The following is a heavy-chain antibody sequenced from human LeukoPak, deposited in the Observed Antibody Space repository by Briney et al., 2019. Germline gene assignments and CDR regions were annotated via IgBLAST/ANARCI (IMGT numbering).Heavy chain of an antibody. CDR3: AKEGLRFLEWLTYFDY. CDR1: GFTFSSYA. V-gene: IGHV3-23*01. CDR2: ISGSGGST. Sequence: GGSLRLSCAASGFTFSSYAMSWVRQAPGRGLEWVSAISGSGGSTYYADSVKGRFTISRDNSKNTLYLQMNSLRAEDTAVYYCAKEGLRFLEWLTYFDYWGQGTLVTVSS. J-gene: IGHJ4*02. D-gene: IGHD3-3*01.